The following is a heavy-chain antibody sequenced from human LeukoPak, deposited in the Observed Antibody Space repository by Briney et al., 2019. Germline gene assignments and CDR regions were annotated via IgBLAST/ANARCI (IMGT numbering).Heavy chain of an antibody. V-gene: IGHV3-11*01. Sequence: GGSLRLSCAASGFSLTNYYMSWIRQAPGKGLEWISYTRSDGTPMFYSDSVKGRFTISRDNARTSLYLQMNSLRVEDTAVYYCARSGPTDFWGRGTLVTVSS. CDR1: GFSLTNYY. J-gene: IGHJ2*01. D-gene: IGHD6-25*01. CDR3: ARSGPTDF. CDR2: TRSDGTPM.